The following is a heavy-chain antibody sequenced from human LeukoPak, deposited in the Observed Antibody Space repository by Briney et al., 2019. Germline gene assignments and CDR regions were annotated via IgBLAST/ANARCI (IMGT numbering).Heavy chain of an antibody. D-gene: IGHD2/OR15-2a*01. CDR1: QYTFPGYL. V-gene: IGHV1-2*02. CDR3: ASSPLYEASGY. Sequence: GASVKVSCKDTQYTFPGYLMHWVRQAPAKGLEWMGWINPNSGVTHYAEKFQGRVTMTRDTANSTVYMELSRLRSDDTAVYFCASSPLYEASGYWGQGTLVTFSS. J-gene: IGHJ4*02. CDR2: INPNSGVT.